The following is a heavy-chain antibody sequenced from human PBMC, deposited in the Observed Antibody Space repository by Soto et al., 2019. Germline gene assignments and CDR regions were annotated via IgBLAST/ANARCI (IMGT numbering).Heavy chain of an antibody. CDR1: GGSISNSRYY. CDR2: IYHTGNT. J-gene: IGHJ5*02. CDR3: ARDYYDSSDYTTNWLDP. D-gene: IGHD3-22*01. Sequence: PSETLSLTCTVFGGSISNSRYYWAWIRQPPGKGLEWIGSIYHTGNTYYNPSLRSRVTISVDTSKNQFSLKLTSVTAADTAVYYCARDYYDSSDYTTNWLDPWGQGTLVTVSS. V-gene: IGHV4-39*01.